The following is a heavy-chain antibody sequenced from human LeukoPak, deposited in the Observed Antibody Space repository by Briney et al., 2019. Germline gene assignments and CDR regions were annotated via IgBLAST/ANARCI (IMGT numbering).Heavy chain of an antibody. CDR2: IKQDGSEK. J-gene: IGHJ4*02. Sequence: PGGFLRLSCAASXFTFSNYLMSWVRQAPGKGLEWLTNIKQDGSEKYYVDSVKGRFTISRDNAKNSLYLQMNSLRAEDTAVYYCASQKNGASDYWGQGTLVTVSS. CDR1: XFTFSNYL. D-gene: IGHD1-1*01. CDR3: ASQKNGASDY. V-gene: IGHV3-7*05.